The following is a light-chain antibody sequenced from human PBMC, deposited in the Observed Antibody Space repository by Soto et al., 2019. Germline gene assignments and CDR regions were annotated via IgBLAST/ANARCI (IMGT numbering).Light chain of an antibody. Sequence: QSVLTQPRSVSGSPGQSVTISCTGTSSDVGGHNYVSWYQQHPGKAPKLMITSVNKRPSGVPDRFSGSKSGNTASLTISGLQADDEADYYCAAWDDNVDGVLFGGGTKLTVL. CDR3: AAWDDNVDGVL. CDR1: SSDVGGHNY. V-gene: IGLV2-11*01. J-gene: IGLJ2*01. CDR2: SVN.